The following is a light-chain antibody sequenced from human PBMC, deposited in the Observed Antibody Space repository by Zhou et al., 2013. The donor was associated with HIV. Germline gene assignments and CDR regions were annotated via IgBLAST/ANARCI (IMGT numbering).Light chain of an antibody. CDR2: GAS. V-gene: IGKV1-9*01. J-gene: IGKJ3*01. CDR3: QQLDSYPLT. Sequence: DIQLTQSPTFLSASVGDRVTITCRASQVISQGSRSYFAWYQQKPGKAPNLLIYGASTLQSGVPSRFSGRGSGTEFTLTISSLQPEDFATYYCQQLDSYPLTFGPGTKVDIK. CDR1: QVISQGSRSY.